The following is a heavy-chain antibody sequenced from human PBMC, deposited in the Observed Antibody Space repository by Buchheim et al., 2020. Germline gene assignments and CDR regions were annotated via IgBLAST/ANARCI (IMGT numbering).Heavy chain of an antibody. CDR1: GFTFSSYG. V-gene: IGHV3-30*18. Sequence: QVQLVESGGGVVQPGRSLRLSCAASGFTFSSYGMHWVRQAPGKGLEWVAVISYDGSNKYYADSVKGRFTLSRDNSKNTLYLQMNSLRAEDTAVYYCAKIGRIGYDYYYYYGMDVWGQGTT. J-gene: IGHJ6*02. D-gene: IGHD5-12*01. CDR2: ISYDGSNK. CDR3: AKIGRIGYDYYYYYGMDV.